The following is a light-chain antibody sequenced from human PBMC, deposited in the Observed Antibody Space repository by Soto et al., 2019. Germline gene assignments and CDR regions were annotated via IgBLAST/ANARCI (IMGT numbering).Light chain of an antibody. J-gene: IGLJ2*01. Sequence: QSVLTQPPSASGTPGQRVTISCSGSSSNIGNKYGYWYQQFPGTAPKLLMYRNNQRPSGVPDRFSGSKSGTSASLDISGLRSEDEADYYCAAWDAGVGGPAFGGGTKLTVL. CDR1: SSNIGNKY. CDR3: AAWDAGVGGPA. CDR2: RNN. V-gene: IGLV1-47*01.